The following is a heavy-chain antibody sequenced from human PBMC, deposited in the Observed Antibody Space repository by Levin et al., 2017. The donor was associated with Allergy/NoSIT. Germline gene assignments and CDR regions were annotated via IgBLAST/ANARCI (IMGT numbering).Heavy chain of an antibody. J-gene: IGHJ5*02. CDR1: GGSISSSY. V-gene: IGHV4-59*08. D-gene: IGHD6-13*01. CDR3: AKIAAAGTS. CDR2: FYYTGTT. Sequence: PSQTLSLTCTVSGGSISSSYWNWIRQAPGKGLEWIGYFYYTGTTNYNPSLKSRVTISVDTSKTQFSLKVNSVTAADTAVYYCAKIAAAGTSWGQGTLVTVSS.